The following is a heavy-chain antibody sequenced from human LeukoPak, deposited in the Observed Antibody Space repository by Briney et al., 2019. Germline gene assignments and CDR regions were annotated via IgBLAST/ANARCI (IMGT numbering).Heavy chain of an antibody. CDR1: GGTFSSYA. J-gene: IGHJ4*02. Sequence: ASVKVSCKASGGTFSSYAISWVRQAPGQGLEWMGRIIPIFGTANYAQKFQGRVTITTDEPTSTAYMELGSLRSEDTSLYYCASHSSSWRYYFDYWGQGTLVTVSS. CDR3: ASHSSSWRYYFDY. D-gene: IGHD6-13*01. V-gene: IGHV1-69*05. CDR2: IIPIFGTA.